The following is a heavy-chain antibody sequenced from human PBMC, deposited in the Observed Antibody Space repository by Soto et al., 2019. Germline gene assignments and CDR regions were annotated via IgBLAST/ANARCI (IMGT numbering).Heavy chain of an antibody. J-gene: IGHJ6*02. V-gene: IGHV4-39*07. CDR2: IYHSGST. Sequence: SETLSLTCTVSGGSISSSSYYWGWIRQPPGKGLEWIGEIYHSGSTNYNPSLKSRVTISVDKSKNQFSLKLSSVTAADTAVYYCARDHGSGSYSYYYYGMDVWGQGTTVTVSS. D-gene: IGHD3-10*01. CDR3: ARDHGSGSYSYYYYGMDV. CDR1: GGSISSSSYY.